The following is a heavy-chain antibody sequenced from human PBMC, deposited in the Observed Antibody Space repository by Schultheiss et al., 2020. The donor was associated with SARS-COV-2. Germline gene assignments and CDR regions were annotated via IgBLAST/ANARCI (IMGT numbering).Heavy chain of an antibody. CDR3: ARDREYCSSTSCYRYYYYMDV. Sequence: SQTLSLTCTVSGGSISSYYWSWIRQPPGKGLEWIGYIYYSGSTNYNPSLKSRVTMSVDTSKNQFSLKLSSVTAADTAVYYCARDREYCSSTSCYRYYYYMDVWGKGTTVTVSS. V-gene: IGHV4-59*12. J-gene: IGHJ6*03. CDR1: GGSISSYY. D-gene: IGHD2-2*01. CDR2: IYYSGST.